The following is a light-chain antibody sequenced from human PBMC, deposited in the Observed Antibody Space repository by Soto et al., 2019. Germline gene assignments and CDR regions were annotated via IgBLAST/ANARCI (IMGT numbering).Light chain of an antibody. V-gene: IGLV4-69*01. CDR3: LTWGTGVV. J-gene: IGLJ2*01. CDR2: LNSDGSH. CDR1: RGHSSYA. Sequence: QLVLTQSSSASASLGASCKLTCTLSRGHSSYAIAWHQQQPEKGPRYLMKLNSDGSHSKGDGIPDRFSGSSSGAERYLTISSLQSEDEADYYCLTWGTGVVFGGGTKLTVL.